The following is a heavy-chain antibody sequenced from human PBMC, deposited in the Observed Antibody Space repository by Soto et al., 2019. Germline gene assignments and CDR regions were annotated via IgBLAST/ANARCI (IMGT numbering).Heavy chain of an antibody. CDR1: GFTFASYS. Sequence: EVQLLESGGGLAQPGGSLRLSCAASGFTFASYSVTWVRQAPGKGLEWVSGLSGSGGTTYYTDYVKGRFTISRDNSKNTLYLQMNSLRAEDTAVYYCARRVGFNDGPYDYWGQGTLVIVSS. V-gene: IGHV3-23*01. D-gene: IGHD1-1*01. CDR3: ARRVGFNDGPYDY. CDR2: LSGSGGTT. J-gene: IGHJ4*02.